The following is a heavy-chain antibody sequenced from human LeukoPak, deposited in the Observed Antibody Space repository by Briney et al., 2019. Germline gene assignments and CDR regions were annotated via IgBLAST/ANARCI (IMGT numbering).Heavy chain of an antibody. CDR1: GGSISSGGYY. V-gene: IGHV4-30-2*01. CDR3: ARVPRVWYSSGWSDDY. J-gene: IGHJ4*02. D-gene: IGHD6-19*01. CDR2: IYHSGST. Sequence: SETLSLTCTVSGGSISSGGYYWSWIRQPPGKGLEWIGYIYHSGSTYYNPSLKSRVTISVDTSKNQFSLKLSSVTAADTAVYYCARVPRVWYSSGWSDDYWGQGTLVTVSS.